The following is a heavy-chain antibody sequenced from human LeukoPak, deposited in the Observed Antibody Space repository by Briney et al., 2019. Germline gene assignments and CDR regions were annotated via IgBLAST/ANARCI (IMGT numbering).Heavy chain of an antibody. V-gene: IGHV4-34*01. J-gene: IGHJ4*02. Sequence: SETPSLTCAVYGGSFSGYYWSWIRQPPGKGLEWIGEINHSGSTNYNPSLKSRVTISVDTSKNQFSLKLSSVTAADTAVYYCARRRRSYYYGSGSPTLFDYWGQGTLVTVSS. CDR1: GGSFSGYY. CDR2: INHSGST. CDR3: ARRRRSYYYGSGSPTLFDY. D-gene: IGHD3-10*01.